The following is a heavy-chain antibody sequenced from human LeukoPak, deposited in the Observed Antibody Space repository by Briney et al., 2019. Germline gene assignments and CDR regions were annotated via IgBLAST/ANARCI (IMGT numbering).Heavy chain of an antibody. CDR2: INPGSGKT. D-gene: IGHD6-19*01. Sequence: GASVKVSCKASGYSFTTDDMNWVRQASGRGLEWMGFINPGSGKTRYPQKFQGRVTMTRDTSINTVYMELSSLRSEDTATYYCARVFGQWLAVDWGQGTPVIVSS. CDR3: ARVFGQWLAVD. J-gene: IGHJ4*02. V-gene: IGHV1-8*01. CDR1: GYSFTTDD.